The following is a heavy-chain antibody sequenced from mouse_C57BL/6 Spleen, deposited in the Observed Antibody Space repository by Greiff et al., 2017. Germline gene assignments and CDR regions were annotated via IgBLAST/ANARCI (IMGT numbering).Heavy chain of an antibody. Sequence: EVKLQESGPGMVKPSQSLSLTCTVTGYSITSGYDWHWIRHFPGNKLEWMGYISYSGSTNYNPSLKSRISITHDTSKNHFFLKLNSVTTEDTATYYCARSNYQAWFAYWGQGTLVTVSA. J-gene: IGHJ3*01. V-gene: IGHV3-1*01. CDR3: ARSNYQAWFAY. CDR2: ISYSGST. D-gene: IGHD2-5*01. CDR1: GYSITSGYD.